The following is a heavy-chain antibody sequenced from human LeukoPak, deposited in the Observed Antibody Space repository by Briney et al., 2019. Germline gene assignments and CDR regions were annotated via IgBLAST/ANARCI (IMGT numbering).Heavy chain of an antibody. J-gene: IGHJ5*02. Sequence: PGGSLRLSCAASGFTFSISGIHWARQAPGTGLEWVAVISYDGSNKYYADSVKGRFTISRDNSKNTLYLQMNSLRAEDTAVYYCAKDNNGVPGTWGQGTQVTVSS. D-gene: IGHD2-8*01. V-gene: IGHV3-30*18. CDR2: ISYDGSNK. CDR1: GFTFSISG. CDR3: AKDNNGVPGT.